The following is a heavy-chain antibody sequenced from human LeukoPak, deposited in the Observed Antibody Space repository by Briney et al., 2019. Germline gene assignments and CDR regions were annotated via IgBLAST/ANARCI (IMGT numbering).Heavy chain of an antibody. J-gene: IGHJ4*02. D-gene: IGHD3-10*01. Sequence: SVTLSLTCAVSGGSVSSGNWWNWVRQPPGKGLEWIGEIYYSGSTKYNPSLKSRVTISVDTSKNQFSLKLSSVTAADTAVYYCARDSGSFYLDFWGQGTLVTVSS. CDR3: ARDSGSFYLDF. CDR2: IYYSGST. CDR1: GGSVSSGNW. V-gene: IGHV4-4*02.